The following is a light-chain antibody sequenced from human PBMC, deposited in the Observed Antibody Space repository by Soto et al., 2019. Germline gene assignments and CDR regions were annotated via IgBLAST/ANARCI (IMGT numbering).Light chain of an antibody. V-gene: IGLV2-14*01. CDR2: EVR. J-gene: IGLJ2*01. CDR3: SSFTSKSSLI. CDR1: MRDVGGYNL. Sequence: QSALTQPASVSGSPGQSITISCAGTMRDVGGYNLVSWYQQHPGRAPQLILYEVRNRPSGISFRFSGSKSGNTASLTISGLQAEAEADYYCSSFTSKSSLIFGGGTKLTVL.